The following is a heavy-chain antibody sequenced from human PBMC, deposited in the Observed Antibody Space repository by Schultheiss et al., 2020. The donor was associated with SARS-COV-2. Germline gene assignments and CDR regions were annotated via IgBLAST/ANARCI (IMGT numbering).Heavy chain of an antibody. Sequence: GGSLRLSCAASGFTFSSYAMHWVRQAPGKGLEWVAVISYDGSNKYYADSVKGRFTISRDNSKSTLFLQMNSLRAEDTAVYYCAKRQTYYGAALDYWGQGTLVTVSS. CDR1: GFTFSSYA. CDR2: ISYDGSNK. CDR3: AKRQTYYGAALDY. D-gene: IGHD4-17*01. V-gene: IGHV3-30-3*02. J-gene: IGHJ4*02.